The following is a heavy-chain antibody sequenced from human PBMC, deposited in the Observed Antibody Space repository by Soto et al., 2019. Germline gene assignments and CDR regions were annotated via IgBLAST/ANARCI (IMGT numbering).Heavy chain of an antibody. V-gene: IGHV1-69*06. CDR3: ARDYDFWSGKAGYYYGMDV. D-gene: IGHD3-3*01. J-gene: IGHJ6*02. Sequence: GAARKVSCAASGGTFSSYAISWERQAPGQGLEWMGGIIPIFGTANYAQKFQGRVTITADKSTSTAYTELSSLRSEDTAVYYCARDYDFWSGKAGYYYGMDVWGHGTPVTASS. CDR2: IIPIFGTA. CDR1: GGTFSSYA.